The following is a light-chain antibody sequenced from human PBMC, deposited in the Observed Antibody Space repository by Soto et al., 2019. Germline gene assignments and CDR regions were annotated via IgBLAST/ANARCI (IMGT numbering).Light chain of an antibody. CDR1: QSLVHSDGNTY. J-gene: IGKJ1*01. V-gene: IGKV2-24*01. Sequence: IVVSQTPLSSPVTLGQPAAISCRSSQSLVHSDGNTYLSWLQQRPGQAPRLLLYKISNRVSGVPDRFRGRGAGTDFTLTISRVEVEDVVVYYCLQATQFPWTFGQGTKVDIK. CDR2: KIS. CDR3: LQATQFPWT.